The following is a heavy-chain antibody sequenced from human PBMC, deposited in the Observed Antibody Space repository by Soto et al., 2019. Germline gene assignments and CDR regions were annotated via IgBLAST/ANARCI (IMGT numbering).Heavy chain of an antibody. CDR2: ISYDGSRT. J-gene: IGHJ3*02. D-gene: IGHD3-22*01. CDR3: AKNLLEEPADYYDTKADALDT. Sequence: GGSLRLSCAASGFTFSRYGVHWVRQAPGKGLEWVSFISYDGSRTYYADSVKGRFTISRDNSKNTVFLQMDSLRAEDTAVYYCAKNLLEEPADYYDTKADALDTWGQGTMVIVSS. V-gene: IGHV3-30*02. CDR1: GFTFSRYG.